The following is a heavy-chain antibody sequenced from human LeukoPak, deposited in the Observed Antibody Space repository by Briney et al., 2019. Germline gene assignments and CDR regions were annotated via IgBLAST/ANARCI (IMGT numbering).Heavy chain of an antibody. D-gene: IGHD3-9*01. V-gene: IGHV3-7*01. Sequence: GGSLRLPCAATGFSIRSYWMNWVRQAPGKGLEWLAIIKQDGSEKHYKGSVEGRFTISRDNAKNSLHLQMNSLRAEDTAVYYCAGGSGYLITSWGQGTLVTVSS. CDR2: IKQDGSEK. J-gene: IGHJ5*02. CDR3: AGGSGYLITS. CDR1: GFSIRSYW.